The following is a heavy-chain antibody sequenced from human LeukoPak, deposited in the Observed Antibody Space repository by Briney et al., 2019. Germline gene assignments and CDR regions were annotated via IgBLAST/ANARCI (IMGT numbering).Heavy chain of an antibody. CDR2: IKGDGSEE. D-gene: IGHD2-8*01. V-gene: IGHV3-7*05. CDR3: ARGGVPYGLDV. CDR1: GFRLNIYW. J-gene: IGHJ6*02. Sequence: GGSLRLSCAASGFRLNIYWMSWVRHAPGKGLEWVANIKGDGSEENYVDSVKGRFTISTDSAKNSLNLQMSSRRVEDTAVYYCARGGVPYGLDVWGQGTPVTVSS.